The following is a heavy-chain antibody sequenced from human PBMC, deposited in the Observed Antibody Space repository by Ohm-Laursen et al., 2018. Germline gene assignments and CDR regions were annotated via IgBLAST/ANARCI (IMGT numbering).Heavy chain of an antibody. V-gene: IGHV1-2*02. Sequence: ASVKVSCKASGYTFTGYFMHWVRQAPGQGLEWMGWINPNSGGTNYAQEFQGRVTMTRDTSISTAYMELSRLRSDDTAVYYRARGIHSGSYFFDYWGQGTLVTVSS. D-gene: IGHD1-26*01. CDR3: ARGIHSGSYFFDY. CDR1: GYTFTGYF. CDR2: INPNSGGT. J-gene: IGHJ4*02.